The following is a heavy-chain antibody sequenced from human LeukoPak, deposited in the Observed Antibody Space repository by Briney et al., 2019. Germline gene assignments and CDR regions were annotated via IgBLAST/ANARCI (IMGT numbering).Heavy chain of an antibody. Sequence: VNTGNGNTKYSQRFQDRVTITRDTSVSTAYMELSSLRSEDTAVYYCAGGSLASSGWYLADCWGQGTLVTVSS. CDR3: AGGSLASSGWYLADC. J-gene: IGHJ4*02. V-gene: IGHV1-3*04. D-gene: IGHD6-19*01. CDR2: VNTGNGNT.